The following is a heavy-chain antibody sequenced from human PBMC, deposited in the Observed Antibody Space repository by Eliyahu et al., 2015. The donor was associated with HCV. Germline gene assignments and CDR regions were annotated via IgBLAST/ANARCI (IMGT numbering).Heavy chain of an antibody. J-gene: IGHJ4*02. Sequence: QVQLQQWGAGLLKPSETLSLTCAVYGGSFSGYYWXWIRQPPGKGLEWIGEINHSGSTNYNPSLKSRVTISVDTSKNQFSLKLSSVTAADTAVYYCARGSRTMVRGVIIYLDYWGQGTLVTVSS. D-gene: IGHD3-10*01. CDR1: GGSFSGYY. V-gene: IGHV4-34*01. CDR3: ARGSRTMVRGVIIYLDY. CDR2: INHSGST.